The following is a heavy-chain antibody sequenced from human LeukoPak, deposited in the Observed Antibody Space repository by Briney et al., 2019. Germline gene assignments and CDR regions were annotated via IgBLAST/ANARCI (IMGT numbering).Heavy chain of an antibody. CDR2: ISGSGGST. D-gene: IGHD1-26*01. CDR1: GFTFSSYA. Sequence: GGSLRLSCAASGFTFSSYAMSWVRQAPGKGLEWVSGISGSGGSTHYADSVKGRFTISRDNSKNTLYLQMNSLRAEDTAVYYCAKDRELLPFYFDSWGQGTLVTVSS. J-gene: IGHJ4*02. CDR3: AKDRELLPFYFDS. V-gene: IGHV3-23*01.